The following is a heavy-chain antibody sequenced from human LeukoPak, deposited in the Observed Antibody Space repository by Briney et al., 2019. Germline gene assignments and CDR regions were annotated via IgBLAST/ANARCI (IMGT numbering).Heavy chain of an antibody. CDR2: ISYDGSNK. D-gene: IGHD2-21*01. J-gene: IGHJ4*02. CDR1: GFTFSSYG. Sequence: PGGSLRLSCAASGFTFSSYGMHWVRQAPGKGLEWVAVISYDGSNKYYADSVKGRFTISRDNSKNTLYLQMNSLRAEDTAVYYCAKEGERAPDYWGQGTLVTVPS. V-gene: IGHV3-30*18. CDR3: AKEGERAPDY.